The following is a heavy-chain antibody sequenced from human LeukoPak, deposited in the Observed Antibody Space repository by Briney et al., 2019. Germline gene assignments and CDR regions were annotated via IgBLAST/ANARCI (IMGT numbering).Heavy chain of an antibody. Sequence: GGSLRLSCAASGFTFSPYSMNWVRHAPGKGLEWVSYISSSSTTIYYADSVKGRFTISRDNAKNSLYLQMSSLRDEDTAVYYCARRFDIWGQGTMVTVSS. CDR1: GFTFSPYS. CDR3: ARRFDI. V-gene: IGHV3-48*02. CDR2: ISSSSTTI. J-gene: IGHJ3*02.